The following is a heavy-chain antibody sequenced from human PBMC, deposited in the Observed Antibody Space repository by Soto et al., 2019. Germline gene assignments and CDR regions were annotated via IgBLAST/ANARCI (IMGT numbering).Heavy chain of an antibody. CDR2: VANDGSNQ. Sequence: VQLVESGGGVVQPGRSLRLSCAASGFTFSSYGMQWVRQSPGEGPEWVAIVANDGSNQYYAESVKGRFTISKDKSKTNVFLEKDSLRTEDTAGYYWAKSSGGSSWYPPDYWGQGTLVTVSS. CDR3: AKSSGGSSWYPPDY. CDR1: GFTFSSYG. D-gene: IGHD6-13*01. V-gene: IGHV3-30*18. J-gene: IGHJ4*02.